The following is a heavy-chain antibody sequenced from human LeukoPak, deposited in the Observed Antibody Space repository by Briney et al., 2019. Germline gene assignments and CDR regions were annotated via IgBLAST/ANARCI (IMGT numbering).Heavy chain of an antibody. CDR1: GFIFSTYG. CDR3: ARHYYGSGTYHIDY. Sequence: GGSLRLSCAASGFIFSTYGMHWVRQAPGKGLEWVAVIWYDGSNKNYADSVKSRFTTSRDNSKNTLYLQMNSLRAEDTAVYYCARHYYGSGTYHIDYWGQGTLVTVSS. J-gene: IGHJ4*02. D-gene: IGHD3-10*01. V-gene: IGHV3-33*01. CDR2: IWYDGSNK.